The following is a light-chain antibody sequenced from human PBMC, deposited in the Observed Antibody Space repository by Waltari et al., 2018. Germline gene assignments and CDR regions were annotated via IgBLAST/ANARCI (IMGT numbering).Light chain of an antibody. Sequence: QSALPQPPSASGSPGQSVTISCTGTSRDIGGSNFVSWYQQRPGKAPRFLIYDVNKRPSGVPDRFSGSKSGNTASLTVSGLQPDDEATYYCSAFAGSNNFGVFGGGTKLTVL. CDR3: SAFAGSNNFGV. CDR1: SRDIGGSNF. CDR2: DVN. V-gene: IGLV2-8*01. J-gene: IGLJ3*02.